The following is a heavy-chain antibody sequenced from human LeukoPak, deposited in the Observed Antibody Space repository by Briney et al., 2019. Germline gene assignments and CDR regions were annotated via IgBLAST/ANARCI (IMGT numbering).Heavy chain of an antibody. V-gene: IGHV1-2*02. J-gene: IGHJ4*02. CDR1: GYTFTGYY. Sequence: ASVKVSCKASGYTFTGYYMHWVRPAPGQGLEWMGWINPNTGGTNYAQKFQGRVTLTRDTSISTAYMELSRLRYDDTAVYYCATLYGDYVRSDYWGQGTLVTVSS. CDR3: ATLYGDYVRSDY. CDR2: INPNTGGT. D-gene: IGHD4-17*01.